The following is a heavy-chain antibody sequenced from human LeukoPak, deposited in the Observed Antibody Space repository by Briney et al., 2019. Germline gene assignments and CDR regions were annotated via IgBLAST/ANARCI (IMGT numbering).Heavy chain of an antibody. Sequence: GGSLRLSCAASGFNVSSNFMTWVRQAPGKGLEWVSVIYSVGSTYYADSVKGRFTISRDNSKNTLYLQVNSLRVEDTAVYYCVKDQREAYRSGWSRDFDYWGQGTLVTVSS. J-gene: IGHJ4*02. CDR3: VKDQREAYRSGWSRDFDY. CDR2: IYSVGST. V-gene: IGHV3-53*05. D-gene: IGHD6-19*01. CDR1: GFNVSSNF.